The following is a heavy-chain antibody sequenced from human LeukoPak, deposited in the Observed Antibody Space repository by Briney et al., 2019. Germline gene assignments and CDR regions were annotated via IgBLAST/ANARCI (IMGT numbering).Heavy chain of an antibody. Sequence: GESLKISCKASGYSFTNHWIGWVRQMPGKGLEWMGIIRPQNSDIRYGSSFQGQVTISADKSISTAYLQWSSLKASDTAMYYCARALRSGSAFYFDYWGQGTLVTVSS. CDR1: GYSFTNHW. V-gene: IGHV5-51*01. D-gene: IGHD3-10*01. CDR2: IRPQNSDI. CDR3: ARALRSGSAFYFDY. J-gene: IGHJ4*02.